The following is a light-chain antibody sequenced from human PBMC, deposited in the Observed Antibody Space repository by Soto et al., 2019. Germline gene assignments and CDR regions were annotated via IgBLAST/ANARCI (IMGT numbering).Light chain of an antibody. V-gene: IGKV3-15*01. CDR3: QQYNDWPLT. CDR2: GAS. CDR1: QSVGTN. J-gene: IGKJ4*01. Sequence: EIVMTQSPATLSVSPGERATLSCRASQSVGTNLAWYQQKPGQAPRLLVYGASTRATGIPASFSGSGSGTEFTLTISSLQSDDFAFYYCQQYNDWPLTFGGWTKVEIK.